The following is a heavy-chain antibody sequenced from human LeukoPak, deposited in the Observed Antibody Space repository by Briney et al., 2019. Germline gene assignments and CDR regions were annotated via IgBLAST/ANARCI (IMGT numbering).Heavy chain of an antibody. D-gene: IGHD2-2*01. CDR1: GGTFSSYA. V-gene: IGHV1-18*01. CDR2: ISAYNGNT. J-gene: IGHJ3*02. CDR3: ARDIVVVPAAVLGPYDAFDI. Sequence: ASVKVSCKASGGTFSSYAISWVRQAPGQGLEWMGWISAYNGNTNYAQKLQGRVTMTTDTSTSTAYMELRSLRSDDTAVYYCARDIVVVPAAVLGPYDAFDIWGQGTMVTVSS.